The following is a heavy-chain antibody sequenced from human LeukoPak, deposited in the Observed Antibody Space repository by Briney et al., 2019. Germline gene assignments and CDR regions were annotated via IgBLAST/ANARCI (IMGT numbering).Heavy chain of an antibody. J-gene: IGHJ4*02. CDR3: ARMGYDILTGYQPLDY. V-gene: IGHV4-59*01. CDR2: IFNNGDT. Sequence: PSETLSLTCTISSASISNYYWSWVRQPPGKSLEWIAGIFNNGDTKYNPSLKSRVTMSVDTSKNQLSLNLTSVTAADTAVYYCARMGYDILTGYQPLDYWGQGTLVTVSS. CDR1: SASISNYY. D-gene: IGHD3-9*01.